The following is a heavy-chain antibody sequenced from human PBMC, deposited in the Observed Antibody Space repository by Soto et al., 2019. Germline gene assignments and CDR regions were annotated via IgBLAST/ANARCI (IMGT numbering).Heavy chain of an antibody. D-gene: IGHD2-15*01. CDR3: ARGVTKGYCSGGSCYSYYYYYMDV. CDR1: GASISSSSFY. Sequence: SETLSLTCTVSGASISSSSFYWGWIRQPPGKGLEWIGSIYYSGSTYYNPSLKSRVTISVDTSKNQFSLKLSSVTAADTAVYYCARGVTKGYCSGGSCYSYYYYYMDVWGKGTTVTVSS. CDR2: IYYSGST. J-gene: IGHJ6*03. V-gene: IGHV4-39*01.